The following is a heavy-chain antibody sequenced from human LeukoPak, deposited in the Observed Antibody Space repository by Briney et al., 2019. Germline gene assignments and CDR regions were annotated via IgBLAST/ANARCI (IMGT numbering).Heavy chain of an antibody. D-gene: IGHD1-26*01. CDR3: ARGSEWELLGAFDI. J-gene: IGHJ3*02. CDR2: IYTSGST. Sequence: SQTLSLTCTVSGGSISSGSYYWSWIRQPAGKGLEWIGRIYTSGSTNYNPSLKSRVTISVDTSKNQFSLKLSSVTAAGTAVYYCARGSEWELLGAFDIWGQGTMVTVSS. V-gene: IGHV4-61*02. CDR1: GGSISSGSYY.